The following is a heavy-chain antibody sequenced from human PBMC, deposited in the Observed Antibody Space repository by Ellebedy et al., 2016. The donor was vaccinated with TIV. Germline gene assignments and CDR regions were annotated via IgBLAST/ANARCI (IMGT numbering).Heavy chain of an antibody. Sequence: GGSLRLSCAASGFTFSNYSLNWARQAPGKGLEWVSSISTISTYADSVRGRFTISRDNAKNSLSLQMTGLRAEDTAVYYCAQAEGGGYFAHFEFDNWGQGVMVTVSS. CDR1: GFTFSNYS. CDR2: ISTIST. CDR3: AQAEGGGYFAHFEFDN. J-gene: IGHJ4*02. V-gene: IGHV3-21*01. D-gene: IGHD1-26*01.